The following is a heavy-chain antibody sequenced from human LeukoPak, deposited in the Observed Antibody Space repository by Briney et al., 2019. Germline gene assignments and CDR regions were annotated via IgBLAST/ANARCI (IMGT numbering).Heavy chain of an antibody. CDR1: GGFISCSSYY. CDR2: IYYSGST. CDR3: ARHDVWSGYYGVIGYNWFDP. J-gene: IGHJ5*02. V-gene: IGHV4-39*01. D-gene: IGHD3-3*01. Sequence: PSETLSLTCTVSGGFISCSSYYWGWIRQPPGKGLEWIGSIYYSGSTYYNPSLKSRVTISVDTSKNQFSLKLSSVTAADTAVYYCARHDVWSGYYGVIGYNWFDPWGQGTLVTVSS.